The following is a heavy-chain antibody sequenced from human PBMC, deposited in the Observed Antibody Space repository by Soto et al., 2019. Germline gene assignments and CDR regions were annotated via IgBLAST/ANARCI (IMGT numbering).Heavy chain of an antibody. J-gene: IGHJ6*02. V-gene: IGHV4-34*01. Sequence: SETLSLTCTVSGGSFRGYYWGWVRQPPGKGLEWIGEINHSGSSNYHPSLKSRVTISVATSKNQFSLTVNSVTPADTAVYYCARGEITLLGGMDVWGQGTTVTVSS. CDR2: INHSGSS. D-gene: IGHD3-10*01. CDR1: GGSFRGYY. CDR3: ARGEITLLGGMDV.